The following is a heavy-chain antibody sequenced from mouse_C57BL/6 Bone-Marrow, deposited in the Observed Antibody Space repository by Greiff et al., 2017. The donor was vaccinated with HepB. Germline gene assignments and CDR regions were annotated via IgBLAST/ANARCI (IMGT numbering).Heavy chain of an antibody. CDR1: GYAFSSSW. CDR3: AGANWDFDY. Sequence: VMLVESGPELVKPGASVKISCKASGYAFSSSWLNWVKQRPGKGLEWIGRLYPGDGDTNYNGKFKGKATLTADKSSSTAYMQLSSLTSEDSAVYFCAGANWDFDYWGQGTTLTVSS. CDR2: LYPGDGDT. J-gene: IGHJ2*01. D-gene: IGHD4-1*01. V-gene: IGHV1-82*01.